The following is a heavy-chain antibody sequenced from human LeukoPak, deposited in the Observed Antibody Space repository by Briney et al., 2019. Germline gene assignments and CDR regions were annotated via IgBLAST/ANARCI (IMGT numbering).Heavy chain of an antibody. CDR3: ARAPWDILTGPRWFDP. CDR2: IYHSGST. D-gene: IGHD3-9*01. CDR1: GYSISSGYY. Sequence: KPSETLSLTCTVSGYSISSGYYWGWIRQPPGKGLEWIGSIYHSGSTYYNPSLKSRVTISVDTSKNQFSLKLSSVTAADTAVYYCARAPWDILTGPRWFDPWGQGTLVTVSS. V-gene: IGHV4-38-2*02. J-gene: IGHJ5*02.